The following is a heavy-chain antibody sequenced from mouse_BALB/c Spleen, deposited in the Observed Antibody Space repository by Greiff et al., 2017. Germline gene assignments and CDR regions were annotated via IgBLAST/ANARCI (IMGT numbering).Heavy chain of an antibody. D-gene: IGHD3-3*01. Sequence: EVQVVESGGGLVKPGGSLKLSCAASGFTFSSYAMSWVRQSPEKRLEWVAEISSGGSYTYYPDTVTGRFTISRDNAKNTLYLEMSSLRSEDTAMYYCAREGTSWFAYWGQGTLVTVSA. CDR2: ISSGGSYT. J-gene: IGHJ3*01. CDR1: GFTFSSYA. CDR3: AREGTSWFAY. V-gene: IGHV5-9-4*01.